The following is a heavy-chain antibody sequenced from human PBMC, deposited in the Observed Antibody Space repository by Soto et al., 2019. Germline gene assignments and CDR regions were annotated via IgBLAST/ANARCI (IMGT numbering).Heavy chain of an antibody. V-gene: IGHV1-69*13. CDR2: IIPIFGTA. D-gene: IGHD1-1*01. CDR1: GGTFSSYA. CDR3: ARGSVQLELLLGAFDI. J-gene: IGHJ3*02. Sequence: SVKVSCKASGGTFSSYAISWVRQAPGQVLEWMGGIIPIFGTANYAQKFQGRVTITADESTSTAYMELSSLRSEDTAVYYCARGSVQLELLLGAFDIWGQGTMVTVSS.